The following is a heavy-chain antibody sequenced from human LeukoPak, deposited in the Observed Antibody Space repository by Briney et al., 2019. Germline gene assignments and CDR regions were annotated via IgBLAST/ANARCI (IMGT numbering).Heavy chain of an antibody. J-gene: IGHJ6*03. CDR3: ARASGNYYYMDV. Sequence: GGSLRLSCAASGFTFSSYSMNWVRQAPGKGLEWVSSISSSSSYIYYADSVKGRFTISRDNAKNSLYLQMNSLRAEDTAVYYCARASGNYYYMDVWGKGTTVTVSS. D-gene: IGHD2-15*01. CDR2: ISSSSSYI. V-gene: IGHV3-21*01. CDR1: GFTFSSYS.